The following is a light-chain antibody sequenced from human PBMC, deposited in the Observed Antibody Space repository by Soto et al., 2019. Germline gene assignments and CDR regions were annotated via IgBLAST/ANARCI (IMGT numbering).Light chain of an antibody. Sequence: QSVLTQPASVSGSPGQSITISCTGTSSDVGGYNYVSWYQQHPGKAPKLMIYDVSNRPSGVSNRFSGSKSGNTASLTISGLQAEDDSYYYCSSYTSSSTYVFATGTKFTVL. CDR1: SSDVGGYNY. V-gene: IGLV2-14*01. J-gene: IGLJ1*01. CDR2: DVS. CDR3: SSYTSSSTYV.